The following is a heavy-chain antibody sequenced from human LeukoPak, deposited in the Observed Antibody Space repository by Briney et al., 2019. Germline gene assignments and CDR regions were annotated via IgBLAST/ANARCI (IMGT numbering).Heavy chain of an antibody. J-gene: IGHJ4*02. CDR3: ARGRISNWGFEGTLFDA. Sequence: KPSETLSLTCTVSGGSLNSYYWSWIRRPPGKGLEWIGFITHSGGTDFDSSLGGRVTISVDTSKNQFSLRLTSMTAADTAVYFCARGRISNWGFEGTLFDAWGQGVLVTVSS. D-gene: IGHD7-27*01. CDR2: ITHSGGT. CDR1: GGSLNSYY. V-gene: IGHV4-59*01.